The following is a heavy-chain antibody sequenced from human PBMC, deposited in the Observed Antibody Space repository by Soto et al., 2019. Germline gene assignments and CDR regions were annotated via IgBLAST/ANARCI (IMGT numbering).Heavy chain of an antibody. V-gene: IGHV1-18*01. CDR1: GTPFTTNV. CDR3: ARGIMVLSVDY. J-gene: IGHJ4*02. D-gene: IGHD2-8*01. CDR2: ISGYNGDT. Sequence: QVQLVQSGAEVKKPGASVKVSCKASGTPFTTNVIPWVRQALGQGLEWMGWISGYNGDTNYAQNLQGRVTMTTDTSTSTAYMELRSLRSDHTAVYYCARGIMVLSVDYWGQGTLVTVSP.